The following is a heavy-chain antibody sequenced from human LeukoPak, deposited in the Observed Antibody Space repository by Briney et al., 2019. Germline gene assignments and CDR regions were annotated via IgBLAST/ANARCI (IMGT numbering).Heavy chain of an antibody. Sequence: GGSLRLSCAASGFTFSSYAMSWVRQAPGKGLEWVSAISGSGGSTYYADSVKGRFTISRDNSKNTLYLQMNSLRAEDTAVYYCARDSQPSVGWYYFDNWGQGALVTVSS. D-gene: IGHD6-19*01. V-gene: IGHV3-23*01. CDR1: GFTFSSYA. CDR2: ISGSGGST. J-gene: IGHJ4*02. CDR3: ARDSQPSVGWYYFDN.